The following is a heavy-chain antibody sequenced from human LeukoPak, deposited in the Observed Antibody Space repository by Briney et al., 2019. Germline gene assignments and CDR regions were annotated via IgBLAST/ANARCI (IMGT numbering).Heavy chain of an antibody. D-gene: IGHD4-17*01. CDR2: ISNSSRHI. CDR1: GFTFSSYS. CDR3: VRDFSTVTTAYLHH. Sequence: PGGSLRLSCAASGFTFSSYSMNWVRQAPGKGLEWVSSISNSSRHIYYADSVKGRFTIFRDDAKNSLFLQMDSLRVEDTAMYYCVRDFSTVTTAYLHHWGQGTLLTASS. V-gene: IGHV3-21*04. J-gene: IGHJ1*01.